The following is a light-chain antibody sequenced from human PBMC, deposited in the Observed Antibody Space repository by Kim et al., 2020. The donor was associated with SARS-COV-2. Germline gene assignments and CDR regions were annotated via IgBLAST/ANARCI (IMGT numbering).Light chain of an antibody. Sequence: VSTGQTASITCSGDKLGDKYACWYQQKPGQAPVLVIDQDSKRPSGIPERFSGSNSGNTATLNISGTQAMDEADYYCQAWDSSNVVFGGGTQLTVL. CDR1: KLGDKY. CDR2: QDS. V-gene: IGLV3-1*01. CDR3: QAWDSSNVV. J-gene: IGLJ2*01.